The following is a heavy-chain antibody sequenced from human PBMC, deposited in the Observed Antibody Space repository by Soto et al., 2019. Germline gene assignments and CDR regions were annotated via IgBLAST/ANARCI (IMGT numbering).Heavy chain of an antibody. V-gene: IGHV3-23*01. J-gene: IGHJ4*02. Sequence: EVQLLESGGGLVQPGGSLRLSCEASGFTFSNFAMNWVRQAPGKGLEWVSSISGSGGNTYYPDSVKGRFTISRDNSKNTLYLQMNSLRAEDTAVYYCASRMAYCSSTTCYHYWGQGTLVTVS. CDR1: GFTFSNFA. CDR3: ASRMAYCSSTTCYHY. CDR2: ISGSGGNT. D-gene: IGHD2-2*01.